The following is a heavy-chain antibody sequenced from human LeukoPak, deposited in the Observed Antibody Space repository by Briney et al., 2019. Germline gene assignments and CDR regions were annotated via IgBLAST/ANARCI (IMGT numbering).Heavy chain of an antibody. CDR1: GGSISSYY. CDR3: ARFNYDSSGYYHFDY. V-gene: IGHV4-4*07. CDR2: IYTSGST. D-gene: IGHD3-22*01. J-gene: IGHJ4*02. Sequence: SGTLSLTCTVSGGSISSYYWSWIRQPAGKGLEWIGRIYTSGSTNYNPSLKSRVTMSVDTSKNQFSLKLSSVTAADTAVYYCARFNYDSSGYYHFDYWGQGTLVTVSS.